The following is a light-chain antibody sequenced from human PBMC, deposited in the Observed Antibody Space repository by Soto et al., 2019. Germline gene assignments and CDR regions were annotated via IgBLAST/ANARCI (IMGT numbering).Light chain of an antibody. CDR3: QQYESFSPYT. Sequence: DIQMTQSPSTLSAFVGDRVTITCRASQSVSSSLAWYQQKPGKAPKLLIYDASNLESGVPSRFSGSGYGTEFTLTINSLQPGDFATYYCQQYESFSPYTFGQGTRLEI. CDR2: DAS. J-gene: IGKJ2*01. CDR1: QSVSSS. V-gene: IGKV1-5*01.